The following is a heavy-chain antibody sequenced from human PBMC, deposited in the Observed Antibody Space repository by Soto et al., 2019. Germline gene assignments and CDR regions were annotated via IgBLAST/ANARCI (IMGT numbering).Heavy chain of an antibody. D-gene: IGHD3-22*01. CDR3: ARVDYYDSSGYYGY. CDR1: GYTFTIYV. CDR2: ISGYNGNT. J-gene: IGHJ4*02. Sequence: QVQLVQSGAEVKKPGASVKVSCKASGYTFTIYVISWGRQAPGQGLEWMGWISGYNGNTDYAQNLKDSVTLTTDASTSSVYMELRSLRSDDKAVYYFARVDYYDSSGYYGYWGQGTLITVSS. V-gene: IGHV1-18*04.